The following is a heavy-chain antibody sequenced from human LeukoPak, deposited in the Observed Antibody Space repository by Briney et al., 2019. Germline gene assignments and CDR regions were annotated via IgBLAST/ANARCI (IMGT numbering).Heavy chain of an antibody. J-gene: IGHJ6*02. CDR1: GYTFTGYY. V-gene: IGHV1-2*02. Sequence: ASVKVSCKASGYTFTGYYMHWVRQAPGQGLEWMGWINPNSGGTNYAQKFQGRVTMTRDTSTSTVYMELSSLRSEDTAVYYCARVGEASYGMDVWGQGTTVTVSS. D-gene: IGHD3-10*01. CDR2: INPNSGGT. CDR3: ARVGEASYGMDV.